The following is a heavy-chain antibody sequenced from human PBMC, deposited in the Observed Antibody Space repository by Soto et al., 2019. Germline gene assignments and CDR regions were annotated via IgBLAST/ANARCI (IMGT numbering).Heavy chain of an antibody. Sequence: SETLSLTCTVSGGSVSSGSYYWSWIRQPPGKGLEWIGYIYYSGSTNYNPSLKSRVTISLDTSRNQFSLKLSSVTAADTAVYYCARGSCSGGSCYYILIWGQGTLVTVSS. CDR1: GGSVSSGSYY. J-gene: IGHJ4*02. D-gene: IGHD2-15*01. CDR3: ARGSCSGGSCYYILI. V-gene: IGHV4-61*01. CDR2: IYYSGST.